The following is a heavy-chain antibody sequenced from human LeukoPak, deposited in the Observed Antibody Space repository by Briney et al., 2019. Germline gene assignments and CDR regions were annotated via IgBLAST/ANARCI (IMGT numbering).Heavy chain of an antibody. CDR1: GFPFSSYG. D-gene: IGHD3-22*01. V-gene: IGHV3-33*01. CDR3: ARDGRISYYDSSGPFDY. CDR2: IWYDGSNK. J-gene: IGHJ4*02. Sequence: GGSLRLSCAASGFPFSSYGMHWVRQAPGKGLEWVAVIWYDGSNKYYADSVKGRFTISRDNSKNTLYLQMNSLRAEDTAVHYCARDGRISYYDSSGPFDYWGQGTLVTVSS.